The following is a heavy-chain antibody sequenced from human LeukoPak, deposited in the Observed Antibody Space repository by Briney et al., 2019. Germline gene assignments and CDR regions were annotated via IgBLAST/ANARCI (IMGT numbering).Heavy chain of an antibody. CDR3: ARDGELCSSSLSPSLDY. CDR1: GYTFTRYY. CDR2: IHPSGGST. V-gene: IGHV1-46*01. J-gene: IGHJ4*02. D-gene: IGHD6-6*01. Sequence: AAVKVSCKASGYTFTRYYMHWVRPAPGQGLEWMGIIHPSGGSTSYAQKFQGRVTMTRDTPTSTFYMKLSSLRSEDTAVYYCARDGELCSSSLSPSLDYWGQGTLVTVSS.